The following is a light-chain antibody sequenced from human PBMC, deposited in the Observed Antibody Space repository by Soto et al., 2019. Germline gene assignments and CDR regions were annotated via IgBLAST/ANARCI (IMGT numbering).Light chain of an antibody. CDR3: QQYGRSPLT. CDR2: GAS. V-gene: IGKV3-20*01. J-gene: IGKJ5*01. Sequence: EIVLTQSPGTLSLSPGERATLSCRASQSVSSSYLAWYQQKPGQAPRLLIYGASSRATGIPDRFSGSGSGTDFTLTISRLEPEDFAVYYCQQYGRSPLTFGRGTRLE. CDR1: QSVSSSY.